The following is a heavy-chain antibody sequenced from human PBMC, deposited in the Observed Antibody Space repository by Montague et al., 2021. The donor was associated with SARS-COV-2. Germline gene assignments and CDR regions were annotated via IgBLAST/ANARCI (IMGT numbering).Heavy chain of an antibody. D-gene: IGHD3-9*01. V-gene: IGHV4-61*01. Sequence: SETLSLTCTVSGGSVSSYSYYWSWIRQPPGKGLVWIGYFYYSGSTNYNPSLKSRVSISVDTSKNQFSLKLTSVTAADTAVYFCARVYYDIYAMDVWGQGTTVTVSS. J-gene: IGHJ6*02. CDR3: ARVYYDIYAMDV. CDR2: FYYSGST. CDR1: GGSVSSYSYY.